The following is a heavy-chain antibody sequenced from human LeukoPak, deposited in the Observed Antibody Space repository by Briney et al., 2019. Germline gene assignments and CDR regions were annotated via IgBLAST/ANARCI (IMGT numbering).Heavy chain of an antibody. J-gene: IGHJ1*01. V-gene: IGHV3-30-3*01. D-gene: IGHD2-21*02. CDR3: ARDERAVVTAFPEH. CDR2: ISYDGSNK. CDR1: GFTFSSYA. Sequence: GGSLRLSCAASGFTFSSYAMHWVRQAPGKGLEWVAVISYDGSNKYYADSVKGRFTISRDNSKNTLYLQMNSLRAEDTAVYYCARDERAVVTAFPEHWGQGTLVTVSS.